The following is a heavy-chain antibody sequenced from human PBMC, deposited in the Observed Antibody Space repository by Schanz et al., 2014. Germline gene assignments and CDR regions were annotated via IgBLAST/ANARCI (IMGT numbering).Heavy chain of an antibody. Sequence: EVQLVESGGGLVQPGGSLRLSCAASGFTFNNYDMNWVRLVPGKGLECVSGISDGGGSAYYADSVKGRFTISRDNSKTPLSLLFIIFCFYYMAVYYCAKVWGSDYFYPVPYWGQGTLVTVSS. CDR1: GFTFNNYD. J-gene: IGHJ4*02. CDR2: ISDGGGSA. D-gene: IGHD3-22*01. V-gene: IGHV3-23*04. CDR3: AKVWGSDYFYPVPY.